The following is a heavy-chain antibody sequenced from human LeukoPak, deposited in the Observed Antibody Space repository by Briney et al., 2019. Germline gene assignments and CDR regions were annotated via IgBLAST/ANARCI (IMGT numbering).Heavy chain of an antibody. V-gene: IGHV3-7*01. CDR3: ARDPYGDYVHWFDP. J-gene: IGHJ5*02. CDR1: GFTFNSYW. Sequence: GGSLRLSCAASGFTFNSYWMSWVRQAPGKGLEWVANIKQDGSEKYYVDSVKGRFTISRDNAKNSLYLQMNSLRAEDTAVYYCARDPYGDYVHWFDPWGQGTLVTVSS. CDR2: IKQDGSEK. D-gene: IGHD4-17*01.